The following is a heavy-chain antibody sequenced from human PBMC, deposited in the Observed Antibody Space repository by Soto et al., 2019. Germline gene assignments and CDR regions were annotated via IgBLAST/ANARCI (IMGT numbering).Heavy chain of an antibody. V-gene: IGHV3-11*01. CDR3: ARGHQYFQY. Sequence: QVPLVESGGGLVKPGGSLRLSCVVSAFSFSDYYVSWIRQAPEKGLECVSYISSDGTPTYYADSVKGRFTISRDKTKNSLYLQMDSLRADDTAVYSCARGHQYFQYWGQGTLVTVSS. CDR2: ISSDGTPT. J-gene: IGHJ1*01. CDR1: AFSFSDYY.